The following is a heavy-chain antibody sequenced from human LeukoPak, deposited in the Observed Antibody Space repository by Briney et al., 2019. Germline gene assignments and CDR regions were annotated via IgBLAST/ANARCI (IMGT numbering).Heavy chain of an antibody. CDR3: AKDLWDYGSGSYYIPFDY. J-gene: IGHJ4*02. CDR1: GFTFSSYA. CDR2: ISGSGGST. Sequence: GGSLRLSCAASGFTFSSYAMSWVRQAPGKGLEWVSAISGSGGSTYYADSVKGRFTISRNNSKNTLYLQMNSLRAEGTAIYYCAKDLWDYGSGSYYIPFDYWGQGTLVTVSS. D-gene: IGHD3-10*01. V-gene: IGHV3-23*01.